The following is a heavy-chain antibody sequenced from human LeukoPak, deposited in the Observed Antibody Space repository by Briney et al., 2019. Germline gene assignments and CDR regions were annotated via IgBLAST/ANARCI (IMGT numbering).Heavy chain of an antibody. CDR2: INHEGGDI. CDR3: ATYINWVAGDV. Sequence: AGGSLRLSCAASGFAFSNSWMSWVRQAPGKGLEWVANINHEGGDIHYVDSVKGRFTISRDNAKDSLYLQVNSLRAEDTAVYYCATYINWVAGDVWGQGTTVTVSS. D-gene: IGHD1-1*01. J-gene: IGHJ6*02. V-gene: IGHV3-7*01. CDR1: GFAFSNSW.